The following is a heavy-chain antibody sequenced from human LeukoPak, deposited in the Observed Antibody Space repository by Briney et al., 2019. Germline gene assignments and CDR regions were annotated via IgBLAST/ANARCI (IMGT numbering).Heavy chain of an antibody. CDR3: AREDCCSTSCYDPSVSDY. D-gene: IGHD2-2*01. V-gene: IGHV3-48*03. CDR2: ISSSGYTI. Sequence: PGGSLRLSCEASGFTFSHYEMNWVRQAPGKGLEWGSYISSSGYTIYYADSVKGRFTISRDNAKNSLYLQMNSLRAEDTAVYYCAREDCCSTSCYDPSVSDYWGQGTLVTVSS. J-gene: IGHJ4*02. CDR1: GFTFSHYE.